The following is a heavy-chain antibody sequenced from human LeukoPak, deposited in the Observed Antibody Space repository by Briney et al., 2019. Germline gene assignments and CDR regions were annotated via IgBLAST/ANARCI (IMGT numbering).Heavy chain of an antibody. V-gene: IGHV3-21*01. D-gene: IGHD6-19*01. CDR1: GFSFSSTS. CDR3: ATDGSGWSRVV. Sequence: SGGSLRLSCAASGFSFSSTSMSWVRQAPGMGLEWVATISSRSDYFYAESVKGRFTISRDDAKNSLYLQMNSLRTEDTVVYYCATDGSGWSRVVWGQGTTVTVSS. CDR2: ISSRSDYF. J-gene: IGHJ6*02.